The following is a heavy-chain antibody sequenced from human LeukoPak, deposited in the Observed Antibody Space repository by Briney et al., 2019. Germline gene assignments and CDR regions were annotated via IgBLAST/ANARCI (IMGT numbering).Heavy chain of an antibody. Sequence: GGSLRLSCAASGFTFSRYWLSWVRQAPGKGLEWVADINQDESQKHYVDSVKGRFTISRDNAKNSLSLQMNSLRAEDTAVYYCARLLQQLPPINFDCWGQGTLVTVSS. CDR1: GFTFSRYW. J-gene: IGHJ4*02. D-gene: IGHD5-12*01. CDR2: INQDESQK. CDR3: ARLLQQLPPINFDC. V-gene: IGHV3-7*01.